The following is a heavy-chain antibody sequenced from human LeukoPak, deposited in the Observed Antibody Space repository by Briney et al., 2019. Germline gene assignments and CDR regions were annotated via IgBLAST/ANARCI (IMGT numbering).Heavy chain of an antibody. V-gene: IGHV3-30*14. CDR1: GFTFSSYA. J-gene: IGHJ6*03. CDR2: ISYDGSNK. D-gene: IGHD3-16*01. CDR3: ARGGSNYFYYYYMDV. Sequence: GGSLRLSCAASGFTFSSYAMHWVRQAPGKGLEWVAAISYDGSNKYSADSVKGRFTISRDNSKNTLYLQMNSLRAEDTAVYYCARGGSNYFYYYYMDVWGKGTTVTISS.